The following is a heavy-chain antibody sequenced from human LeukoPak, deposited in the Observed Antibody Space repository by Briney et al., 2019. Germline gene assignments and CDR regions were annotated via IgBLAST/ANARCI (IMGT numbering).Heavy chain of an antibody. D-gene: IGHD3-22*01. CDR3: ARHPDSSGYYSDAFDI. Sequence: SEALSLTCTVSGGSISSSSYYWGWIRQPPGKGLEWIGSIYYSGSTYYNPSLKSRVTISVDTSKNQFSLELSSVTAADTAVYYCARHPDSSGYYSDAFDIWGQGTMVTVSS. CDR1: GGSISSSSYY. CDR2: IYYSGST. V-gene: IGHV4-39*01. J-gene: IGHJ3*02.